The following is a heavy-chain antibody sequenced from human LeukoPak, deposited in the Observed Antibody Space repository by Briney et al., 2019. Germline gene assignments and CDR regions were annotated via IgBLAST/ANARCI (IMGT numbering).Heavy chain of an antibody. Sequence: GGSLRLSCAASGFTFSSYAMHWVRQAPGKGLEWVAVISYDGSNKYYADSVKGRFTISRDNSKNTLFLQMNSLRDEDTAIYYCARDWIDDYSGIDSWGQGTLVTVSS. V-gene: IGHV3-30-3*01. J-gene: IGHJ4*02. CDR2: ISYDGSNK. CDR3: ARDWIDDYSGIDS. CDR1: GFTFSSYA. D-gene: IGHD3-16*01.